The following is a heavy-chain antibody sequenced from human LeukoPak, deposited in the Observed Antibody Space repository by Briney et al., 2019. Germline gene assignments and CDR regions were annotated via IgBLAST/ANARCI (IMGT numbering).Heavy chain of an antibody. D-gene: IGHD3-16*02. CDR2: IYPGDSDT. CDR1: GYSFTSYW. CDR3: ARQTEFMITFGGVIVYYFDY. J-gene: IGHJ4*02. Sequence: PGESLKISCRGSGYSFTSYWIGWVRQMPGKGLEWMGIIYPGDSDTRYSPSFQGQVTISADKSISTAYLQWSSLKASDTAMYYCARQTEFMITFGGVIVYYFDYWGQGTLVTVSS. V-gene: IGHV5-51*01.